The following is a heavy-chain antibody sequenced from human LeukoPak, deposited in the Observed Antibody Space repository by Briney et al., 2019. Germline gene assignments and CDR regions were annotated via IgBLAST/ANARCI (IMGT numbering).Heavy chain of an antibody. J-gene: IGHJ4*02. Sequence: PGGSLRLSCAASGFIFSNYWMSWVRQAPGKGLEWVANIKQDESEKYYVDSVKGRFTISRDNAKNSLFLQMNSLRAEGTAVYYCARDKIVGATVLDYWGQGSLVTVSS. V-gene: IGHV3-7*01. CDR2: IKQDESEK. D-gene: IGHD1-26*01. CDR3: ARDKIVGATVLDY. CDR1: GFIFSNYW.